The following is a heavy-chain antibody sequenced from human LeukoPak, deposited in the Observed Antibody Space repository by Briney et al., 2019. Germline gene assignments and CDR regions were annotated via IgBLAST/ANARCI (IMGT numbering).Heavy chain of an antibody. Sequence: QPGGSLRLSCAASGFTFDDYAMHWVRQAPGKGLEWVSLISGDGGSTYYADSVKGRFTVSRDNSKNSLYVQMNSLRTEDTALYYCAKDSCSSTSCYVEYWGQGTLVTVSS. J-gene: IGHJ4*02. D-gene: IGHD2-2*01. V-gene: IGHV3-43*02. CDR2: ISGDGGST. CDR3: AKDSCSSTSCYVEY. CDR1: GFTFDDYA.